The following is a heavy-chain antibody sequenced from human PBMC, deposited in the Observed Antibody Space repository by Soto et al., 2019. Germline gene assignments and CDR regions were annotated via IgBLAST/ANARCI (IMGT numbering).Heavy chain of an antibody. D-gene: IGHD3-22*01. CDR1: GGSISSSSYY. Sequence: PSETLSLTCTVSGGSISSSSYYWGWIRQPPGKGLEWIGSIYYNGSTYYNPSLKSRVTISVDTSKNQFSLKLSSVTAADTAVYYCASLDSSGSASYYYYGMDVWGQGTTVTVSS. J-gene: IGHJ6*02. CDR3: ASLDSSGSASYYYYGMDV. V-gene: IGHV4-39*01. CDR2: IYYNGST.